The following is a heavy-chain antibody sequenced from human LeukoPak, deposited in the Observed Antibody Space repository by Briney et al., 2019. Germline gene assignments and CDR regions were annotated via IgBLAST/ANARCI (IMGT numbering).Heavy chain of an antibody. J-gene: IGHJ4*02. CDR2: IYYSGST. V-gene: IGHV4-59*01. Sequence: SETLSLTCTVSGGSISNFYWTWIRQPPGKGLEWIGYIYYSGSTIYNPSLNSRVTISLDTSKNQFSLMLSSVTAADTAVYYCARGLTGEAGYWGQGTLVTVSS. CDR1: GGSISNFY. CDR3: ARGLTGEAGY.